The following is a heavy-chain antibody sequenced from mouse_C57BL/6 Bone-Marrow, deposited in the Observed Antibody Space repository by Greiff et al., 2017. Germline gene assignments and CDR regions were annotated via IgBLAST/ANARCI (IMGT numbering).Heavy chain of an antibody. CDR2: IYPRSGNT. Sequence: VKLQESGAELARPGASVKLSCKASGYTFTSYGISWVKQRTGQGLEWIGEIYPRSGNTYYNEKFKGKATLTADKSSSTAYMELRSLTSEDSAVYFCAIYYYGKRAMDYWGQGTSVTVSS. CDR1: GYTFTSYG. CDR3: AIYYYGKRAMDY. D-gene: IGHD1-1*01. J-gene: IGHJ4*01. V-gene: IGHV1-81*01.